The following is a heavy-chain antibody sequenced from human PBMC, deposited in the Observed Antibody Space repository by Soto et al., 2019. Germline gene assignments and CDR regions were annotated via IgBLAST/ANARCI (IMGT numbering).Heavy chain of an antibody. CDR1: GFTLSRYT. CDR2: ILSDGSAK. CDR3: ARGVYCSGGSCLDGMDV. V-gene: IGHV3-30-3*01. J-gene: IGHJ6*02. D-gene: IGHD2-15*01. Sequence: PGGSLRLSCGVSGFTLSRYTMHWVRQAPGKGLEWVALILSDGSAKYCADSVKGRFTISGDDSLYLEMTSLRGEDTAVYYCARGVYCSGGSCLDGMDVWGQGTTVTVSS.